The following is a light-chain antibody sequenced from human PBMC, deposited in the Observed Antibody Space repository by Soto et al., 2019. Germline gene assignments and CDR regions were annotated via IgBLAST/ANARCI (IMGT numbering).Light chain of an antibody. CDR2: AAS. Sequence: DIQMTQSTSSLSASVEDRVTITCRASLYISTYLNWYQQKPGKAPKLLIYAASSLQSGVPARLSGSGSGTDFTLTISSLQPDDFATYYCQQTFSVPLTFGGGTKVEVK. J-gene: IGKJ4*01. CDR3: QQTFSVPLT. V-gene: IGKV1-39*01. CDR1: LYISTY.